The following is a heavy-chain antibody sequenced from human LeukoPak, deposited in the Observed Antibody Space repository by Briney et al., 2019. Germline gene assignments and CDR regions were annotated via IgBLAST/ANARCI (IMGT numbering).Heavy chain of an antibody. J-gene: IGHJ6*02. D-gene: IGHD3-9*01. CDR2: IYYSGST. CDR1: GGPISSYY. CDR3: ARDSTLTGSYYGMDV. Sequence: PSETLSLTCTVSGGPISSYYWSWIRQPPGKGLEWIGYIYYSGSTNYNPSLKSRVTISVDTSKNQFSLKLSSVTAADTAVYYCARDSTLTGSYYGMDVWGQGTTVTVSS. V-gene: IGHV4-59*01.